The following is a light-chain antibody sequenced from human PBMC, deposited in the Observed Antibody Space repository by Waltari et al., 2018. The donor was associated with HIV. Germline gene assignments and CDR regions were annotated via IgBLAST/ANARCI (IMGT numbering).Light chain of an antibody. CDR1: SSDLGAYDS. J-gene: IGLJ2*01. CDR2: EVS. CDR3: SSYGDNIRVL. Sequence: QSALTQPPSASGSLGQSVTISCTGSSSDLGAYDSASWFQQHPNNAPKLLLYEVSKRPSGVPDRFSGSRSGETAFLSVSGLQPDDTAAYFCSSYGDNIRVLFGGGTNLTVL. V-gene: IGLV2-8*01.